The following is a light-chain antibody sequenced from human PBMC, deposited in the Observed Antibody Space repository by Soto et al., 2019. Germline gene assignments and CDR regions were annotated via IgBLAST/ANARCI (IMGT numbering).Light chain of an antibody. V-gene: IGKV3-15*01. J-gene: IGKJ1*01. CDR3: HHYNNWPRT. CDR2: GAS. CDR1: QSVSSN. Sequence: EIVMTQSPATLSVSPGERATLSCRASQSVSSNLAWYQQKPGQAPRFLIYGASTRATGIPARFSGSGSGTEFTLTISSLQSEDFAVYYCHHYNNWPRTFGQGTKVDNK.